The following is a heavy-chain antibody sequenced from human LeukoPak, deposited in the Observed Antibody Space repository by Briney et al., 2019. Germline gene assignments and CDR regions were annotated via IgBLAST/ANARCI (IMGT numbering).Heavy chain of an antibody. J-gene: IGHJ6*03. D-gene: IGHD3-3*01. CDR2: MNPNSGNT. CDR1: GYTFTSYD. Sequence: ASVKVSCKASGYTFTSYDINWVRQATGQGLGWMGWMNPNSGNTGYAQKFQGRVTMTRNTSISTAYMELSSLRSEDTAVYHCARAADFWSGYAVYYYYYYMDVWGKGTTVTVSS. CDR3: ARAADFWSGYAVYYYYYYMDV. V-gene: IGHV1-8*01.